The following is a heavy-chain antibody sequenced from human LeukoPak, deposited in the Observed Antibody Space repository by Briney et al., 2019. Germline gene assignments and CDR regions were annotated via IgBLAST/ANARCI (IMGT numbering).Heavy chain of an antibody. J-gene: IGHJ6*02. CDR1: GGTFSSYA. CDR2: IIPIFGTA. CDR3: ARNPYSYGPNPLNV. Sequence: ASVKVSSKASGGTFSSYAISWVRQAPGQGLEWMGGIIPIFGTANYAQKFQGRVTITADESTSTAYMELSSLRSEDTAVYYCARNPYSYGPNPLNVWGQGTTVTVSS. D-gene: IGHD5-18*01. V-gene: IGHV1-69*13.